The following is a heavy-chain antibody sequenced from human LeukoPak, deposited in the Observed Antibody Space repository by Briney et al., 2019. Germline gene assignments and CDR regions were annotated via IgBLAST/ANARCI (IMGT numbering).Heavy chain of an antibody. V-gene: IGHV3-20*04. CDR1: RFTFDDYG. CDR2: INWNGDST. CDR3: AREQRYCGSTSCYSFFDY. J-gene: IGHJ4*02. D-gene: IGHD2-2*01. Sequence: GGSLRLSCAASRFTFDDYGMSWVRQAPGKGLEWVSGINWNGDSTGYGDSAKGRFTISRVNARNSLYLQMNSLRAEDTAFYYCAREQRYCGSTSCYSFFDYWGQGTLVTVSS.